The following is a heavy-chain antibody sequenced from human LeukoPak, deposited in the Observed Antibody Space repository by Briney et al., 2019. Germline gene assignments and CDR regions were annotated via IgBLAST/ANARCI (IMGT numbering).Heavy chain of an antibody. D-gene: IGHD6-13*01. J-gene: IGHJ4*02. CDR3: ARHAYSSSWYLDY. Sequence: SETLSLTCTVSGASISSYYWSWIRQPPGKGLEWIGYIYYSGSTNYNPSLKSRVTISVDTSKNQFSLKLSSVTAADTAVYYCARHAYSSSWYLDYWGQGTLVTVSS. V-gene: IGHV4-59*08. CDR2: IYYSGST. CDR1: GASISSYY.